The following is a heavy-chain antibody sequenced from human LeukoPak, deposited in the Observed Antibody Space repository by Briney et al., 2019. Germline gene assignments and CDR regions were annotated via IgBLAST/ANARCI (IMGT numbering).Heavy chain of an antibody. D-gene: IGHD3-10*01. CDR2: ISGSGGST. J-gene: IGHJ6*02. CDR3: AKSGGLSGSGRLGMDV. V-gene: IGHV3-23*01. CDR1: GFTSSSYA. Sequence: GGSLRLSCAVSGFTSSSYAMSWVRQAPGKGLEWVSAISGSGGSTYYADSVKGRFTISRDNSINTLYLQMSSLRAEDAAVYYCAKSGGLSGSGRLGMDVWGQGTTVTVSS.